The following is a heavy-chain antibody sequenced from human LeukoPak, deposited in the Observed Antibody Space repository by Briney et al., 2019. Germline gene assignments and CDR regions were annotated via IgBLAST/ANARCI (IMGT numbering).Heavy chain of an antibody. CDR2: ISYDGSNK. J-gene: IGHJ4*02. CDR3: AKDKDTAMPLSWYFDY. V-gene: IGHV3-30*18. CDR1: GFTFSSYG. D-gene: IGHD5-18*01. Sequence: GGSLRLSCAASGFTFSSYGMHWVRQAPGKGLEWVAVISYDGSNKYYADSAKGRFTISRDNSKNTLYLQMNSLRAEDTAVYYCAKDKDTAMPLSWYFDYWGQGTLVTVSS.